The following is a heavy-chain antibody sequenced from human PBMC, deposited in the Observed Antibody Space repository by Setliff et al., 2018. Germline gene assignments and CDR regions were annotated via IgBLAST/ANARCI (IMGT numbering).Heavy chain of an antibody. J-gene: IGHJ6*02. CDR2: ISAYNGNT. Sequence: ASVKVSCKASGYTFTSYGISWVRQAPGQGLEWMGWISAYNGNTNYAQKLQGRVTMTTDTSTSTAYMELRSLRSDDTAVYYCASDGQGNYDFWSGSYYYYGMDVWGQGTTVTVSS. CDR1: GYTFTSYG. CDR3: ASDGQGNYDFWSGSYYYYGMDV. D-gene: IGHD3-3*01. V-gene: IGHV1-18*01.